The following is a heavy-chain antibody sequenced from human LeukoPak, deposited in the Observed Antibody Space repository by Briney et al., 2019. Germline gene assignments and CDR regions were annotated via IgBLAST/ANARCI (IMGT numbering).Heavy chain of an antibody. CDR1: GGTFSSYA. D-gene: IGHD6-19*01. Sequence: SVKVSCRASGGTFSSYAISWVRQAPGQGLEWMGRIIPILGIANYAQKFQGRVTITADKSTSTAYMELSSLRSEDTAVYYCARSSGPSYFDYWGQGTLVTVSS. J-gene: IGHJ4*02. CDR2: IIPILGIA. V-gene: IGHV1-69*04. CDR3: ARSSGPSYFDY.